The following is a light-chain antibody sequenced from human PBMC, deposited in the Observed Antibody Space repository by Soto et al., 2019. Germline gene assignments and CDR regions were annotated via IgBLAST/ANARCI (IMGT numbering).Light chain of an antibody. CDR1: SSDIGAGYD. Sequence: QSVLTQPPSVSEAPGQRVTISCTGTSSDIGAGYDVHWYQQLPGAAPKLLIYSNAIRPSGVPDRFSASKSGTSASLAITGLLAEDEADYYCQSYDSSLTTYVFGTGTKLTVL. CDR3: QSYDSSLTTYV. V-gene: IGLV1-40*01. CDR2: SNA. J-gene: IGLJ1*01.